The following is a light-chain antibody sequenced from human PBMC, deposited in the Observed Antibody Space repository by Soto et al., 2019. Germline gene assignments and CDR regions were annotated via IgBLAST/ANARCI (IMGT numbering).Light chain of an antibody. J-gene: IGKJ1*01. Sequence: DIQMTQSPSSLSASVGDRVTITCRASQGIRNDLSWYQQKPGKAPKRLIYAASSLHSGVPSRFSGSASGTEFTLAISGLQPEDFATYYCQQCFWHWTFGQGTKVDIK. V-gene: IGKV1-17*01. CDR1: QGIRND. CDR2: AAS. CDR3: QQCFWHWT.